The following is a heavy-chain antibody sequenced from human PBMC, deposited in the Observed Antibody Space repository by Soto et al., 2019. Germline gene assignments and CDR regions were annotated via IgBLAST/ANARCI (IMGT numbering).Heavy chain of an antibody. CDR3: AREKGGEQQLVWAQGFDP. Sequence: GASVKVSCKASGGTFSSYAISWVRQAPGQGLEWMGGIIPIFGTANYAQKFQGRVTITADESTSTAYMELSSLRSEDTAVYYCAREKGGEQQLVWAQGFDPWGQGTLVTVSS. CDR1: GGTFSSYA. J-gene: IGHJ5*02. D-gene: IGHD6-13*01. CDR2: IIPIFGTA. V-gene: IGHV1-69*13.